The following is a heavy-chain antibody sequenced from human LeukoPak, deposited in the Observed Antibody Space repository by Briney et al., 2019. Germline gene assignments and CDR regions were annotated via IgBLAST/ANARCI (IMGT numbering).Heavy chain of an antibody. V-gene: IGHV1-2*02. D-gene: IGHD3-22*01. Sequence: GASVTVSFTSSVYTFTYYYINWVRQAPGQGRGWKGWINLNSGSTNYAYNVQGRGSITRDRDISKDQMELRRLRSDDTAVYYCARDYVDNFDSYGYIALDQWGQGTLVIVSS. CDR2: INLNSGST. CDR3: ARDYVDNFDSYGYIALDQ. CDR1: VYTFTYYY. J-gene: IGHJ4*02.